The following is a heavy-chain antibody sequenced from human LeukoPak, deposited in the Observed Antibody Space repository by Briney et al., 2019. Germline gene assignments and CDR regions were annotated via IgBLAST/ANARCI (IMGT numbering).Heavy chain of an antibody. Sequence: SETLSLTCTVSGGSISTNYWSWIRQPPGKGLEWIGYTYYSGRTDYNPSLKSRVTISVDTSKNHFSLKLRSVTTADTAVYYCARARKAIWFGELSYYFDYWGQGNLVTVSS. CDR2: TYYSGRT. J-gene: IGHJ4*02. CDR1: GGSISTNY. D-gene: IGHD3-10*01. CDR3: ARARKAIWFGELSYYFDY. V-gene: IGHV4-59*12.